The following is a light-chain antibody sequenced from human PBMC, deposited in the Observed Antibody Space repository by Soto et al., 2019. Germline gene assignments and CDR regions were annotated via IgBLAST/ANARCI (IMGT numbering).Light chain of an antibody. CDR3: GSYTISSSRV. CDR2: DVS. J-gene: IGLJ1*01. CDR1: SRDVGAYDF. Sequence: ALTQPASVSGSPGQSITISCTGTSRDVGAYDFVSWYQQHPGKAPKLMIYDVSNRPSGVSTRFSGSKSGNTASLTISGLQAEDEADYYCGSYTISSSRVFGTGTKLTVL. V-gene: IGLV2-14*03.